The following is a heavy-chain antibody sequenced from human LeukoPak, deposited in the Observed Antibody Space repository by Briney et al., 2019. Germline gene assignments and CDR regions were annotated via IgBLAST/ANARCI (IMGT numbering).Heavy chain of an antibody. J-gene: IGHJ3*02. D-gene: IGHD1-26*01. Sequence: SETLSLTCTVSGVSVSSIDYYWTWIRQPPGKGLEWIGYMYHTGSSIYNPSLKGRVSISVDTSKNQFSLTLSSVTAADTAVYYCVRDQSGSAHRHAFDMWGQGTMVTVSS. V-gene: IGHV4-61*08. CDR1: GVSVSSIDYY. CDR3: VRDQSGSAHRHAFDM. CDR2: MYHTGSS.